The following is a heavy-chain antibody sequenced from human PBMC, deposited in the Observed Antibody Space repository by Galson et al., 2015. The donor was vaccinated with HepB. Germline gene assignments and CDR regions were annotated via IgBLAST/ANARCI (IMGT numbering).Heavy chain of an antibody. J-gene: IGHJ2*01. CDR1: GGSISSDY. CDR3: ARQTTLWFGELSVPAYFDL. D-gene: IGHD3-10*01. Sequence: ETLSLTCSVSGGSISSDYWSWVRQPPGKGLEWIGSVYYSGNTNYNPSLMSRVTISVDTSKKQFSLRLTSVTAADTAVYYCARQTTLWFGELSVPAYFDLWGRGTLVTVSA. V-gene: IGHV4-59*08. CDR2: VYYSGNT.